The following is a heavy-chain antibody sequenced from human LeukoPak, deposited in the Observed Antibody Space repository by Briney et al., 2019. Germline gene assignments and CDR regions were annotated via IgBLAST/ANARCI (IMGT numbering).Heavy chain of an antibody. CDR2: INPNSGGT. J-gene: IGHJ4*02. V-gene: IGHV1-2*06. Sequence: GASVKVSCKASGYTFTGYYMHWVRQAPGQGLEWMGRINPNSGGTNYAQKLQGRVTMTTDTSTSTAYMELRSLRSDDTAVYYCARGGYSYGYPLDYWGQGTLVTVSS. CDR1: GYTFTGYY. D-gene: IGHD5-18*01. CDR3: ARGGYSYGYPLDY.